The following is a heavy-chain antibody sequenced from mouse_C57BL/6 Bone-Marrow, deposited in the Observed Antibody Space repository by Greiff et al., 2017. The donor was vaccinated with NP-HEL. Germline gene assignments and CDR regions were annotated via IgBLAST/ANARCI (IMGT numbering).Heavy chain of an antibody. D-gene: IGHD1-1*01. CDR3: ARRGYYGRGYWYFDV. CDR2: ISNLAYSI. J-gene: IGHJ1*03. Sequence: EVQLVESGGGLVQPGGSLKLSCAASGFTFSDYGMAWVRQAPRKGPEWVAFISNLAYSIYYADTVTGRFTISRENAKNTLYLEMSSLRSEDTAMYYCARRGYYGRGYWYFDVWGTGTTVTVSS. CDR1: GFTFSDYG. V-gene: IGHV5-15*01.